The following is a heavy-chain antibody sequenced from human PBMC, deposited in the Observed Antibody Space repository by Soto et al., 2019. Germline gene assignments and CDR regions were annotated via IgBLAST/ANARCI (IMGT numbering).Heavy chain of an antibody. J-gene: IGHJ5*02. CDR3: ARDLIAARPGWFDP. CDR2: ISVYSGNT. D-gene: IGHD6-6*01. CDR1: GYTFRTYG. V-gene: IGHV1-18*01. Sequence: ASVKVSCKASGYTFRTYGISWVRQAPGQGLEWIGWISVYSGNTNYAQKFQGRVTMTTDTSTSTAYMELRSLRSDDTAVYYCARDLIAARPGWFDPWGQGTLVTV.